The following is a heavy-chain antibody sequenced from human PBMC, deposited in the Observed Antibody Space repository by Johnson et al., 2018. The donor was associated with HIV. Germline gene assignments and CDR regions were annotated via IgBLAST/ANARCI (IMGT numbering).Heavy chain of an antibody. V-gene: IGHV3-74*02. CDR2: INPDGSST. J-gene: IGHJ3*02. D-gene: IGHD1-26*01. CDR3: ARGGATDNAFDI. CDR1: GFTLSGYW. Sequence: VQLVESGGGVVQPGGSLRLSCAASGFTLSGYWVYWVRQAPGKGLVWVSRINPDGSSTDYADSVKGRFTISRDNAKHTLYLQMNSLNAEDTAVYYCARGGATDNAFDIWGQGTMVTVSS.